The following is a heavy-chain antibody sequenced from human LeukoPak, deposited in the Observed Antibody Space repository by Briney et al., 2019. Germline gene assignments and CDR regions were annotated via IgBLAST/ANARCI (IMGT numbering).Heavy chain of an antibody. CDR3: AKDRSWPGIAVAGTSALFDY. J-gene: IGHJ4*02. Sequence: GGSLRLSCAASGFTFSSYAMSWVRQAPGKGLEWVSAISGSGGSTYYADSVKGRFTISRDNSKNTLYLQMNSLRAEDTAVYYCAKDRSWPGIAVAGTSALFDYWGQGTLVTVSS. CDR1: GFTFSSYA. V-gene: IGHV3-23*01. D-gene: IGHD6-19*01. CDR2: ISGSGGST.